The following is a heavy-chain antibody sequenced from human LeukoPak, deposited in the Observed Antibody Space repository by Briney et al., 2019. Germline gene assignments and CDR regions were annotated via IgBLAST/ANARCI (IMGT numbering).Heavy chain of an antibody. V-gene: IGHV4-59*12. CDR3: ARPHSSGWYGGFDI. Sequence: SETLFLTCTISGGSISSYFWIWIRQPPGKGLEWIGYIYYSGNTNSNPSLKSRVTISLDTSKNQFSLKLSSVTAADTAVYYCARPHSSGWYGGFDIWGQGTMVTVSS. D-gene: IGHD6-19*01. J-gene: IGHJ3*02. CDR1: GGSISSYF. CDR2: IYYSGNT.